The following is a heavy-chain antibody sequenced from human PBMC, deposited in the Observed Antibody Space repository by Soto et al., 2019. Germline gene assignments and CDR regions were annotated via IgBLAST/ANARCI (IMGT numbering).Heavy chain of an antibody. CDR2: INHSGST. J-gene: IGHJ5*02. CDR3: ARAVDYCSSTSCYGLGNVNWFDP. V-gene: IGHV4-34*01. Sequence: QVQLQQWGAGLLKPSETLSLTCAVYGGSFSGYYWSWIRQPPGKGLEWIGEINHSGSTNYNPSLKRRVTISVDTSKIQFSLKLSSVTAAGTAVYYCARAVDYCSSTSCYGLGNVNWFDPWGQGTLVTVSS. CDR1: GGSFSGYY. D-gene: IGHD2-2*01.